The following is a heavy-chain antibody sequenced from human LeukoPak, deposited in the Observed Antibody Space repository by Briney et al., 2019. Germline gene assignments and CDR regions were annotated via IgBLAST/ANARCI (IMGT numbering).Heavy chain of an antibody. CDR2: INHSGST. J-gene: IGHJ4*02. D-gene: IGHD3-10*01. CDR1: GGSFNGYY. Sequence: SETLSLTCAVYGGSFNGYYWSWIRQPPGKGLEWIGEINHSGSTNYNPSLKSRVTISVDTSKNQFSLTLSSVTAADTAVYYCARGGYGSGSYYTGWGQGTLVTVSS. CDR3: ARGGYGSGSYYTG. V-gene: IGHV4-34*01.